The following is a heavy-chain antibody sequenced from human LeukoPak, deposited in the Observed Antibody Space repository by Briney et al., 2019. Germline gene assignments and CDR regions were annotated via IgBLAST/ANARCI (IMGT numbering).Heavy chain of an antibody. Sequence: GGSLRLSCAASGFTFSSYAMSWVRQAPGKGLEWVSAISGSGGSTYYADSVKGRFTISRDNSKNTLYLQMNSLRAEDTAVYYCVQRDYYDFWSGWDYWGQGTLVTVSS. CDR2: ISGSGGST. D-gene: IGHD3-3*01. J-gene: IGHJ4*02. CDR1: GFTFSSYA. V-gene: IGHV3-23*01. CDR3: VQRDYYDFWSGWDY.